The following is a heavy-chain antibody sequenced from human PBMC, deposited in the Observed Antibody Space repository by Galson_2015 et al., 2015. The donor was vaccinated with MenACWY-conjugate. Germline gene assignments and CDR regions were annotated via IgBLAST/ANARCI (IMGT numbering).Heavy chain of an antibody. D-gene: IGHD1-7*01. CDR1: GLNFDNRA. J-gene: IGHJ4*02. CDR3: ANELRPNDY. Sequence: SLRLSCAVSGLNFDNRAMTWVRQAPGKGLEWVSSIDITGGGTYYADSVKGRFTISRDNSQNTLYLLMNNLRAEDTAMYFCANELRPNDYWGQGTLVTVSA. CDR2: IDITGGGT. V-gene: IGHV3-23*05.